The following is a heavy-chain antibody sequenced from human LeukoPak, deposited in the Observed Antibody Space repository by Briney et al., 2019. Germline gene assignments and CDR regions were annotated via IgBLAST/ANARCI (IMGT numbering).Heavy chain of an antibody. V-gene: IGHV3-74*01. CDR1: GFTFSNFW. J-gene: IGHJ6*02. CDR2: IYGDGSFT. Sequence: GGSLRLSCAASGFTFSNFWMHWVRQAPGKGLVWVALIYGDGSFTRYADSVKGRFTISRDNAKNTVYLQMNSLKSDDTAVYYCVRHIKPAGPWDGMDVWGQGTTVIVSS. D-gene: IGHD1-26*01. CDR3: VRHIKPAGPWDGMDV.